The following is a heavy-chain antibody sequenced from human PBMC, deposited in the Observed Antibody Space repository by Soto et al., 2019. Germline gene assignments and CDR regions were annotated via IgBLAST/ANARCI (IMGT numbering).Heavy chain of an antibody. CDR3: ARGGCSTGTCCDY. CDR1: GLSFSEYD. J-gene: IGHJ4*02. CDR2: ISYDGRKQ. D-gene: IGHD3-10*02. V-gene: IGHV3-30*03. Sequence: QVELVESGGGVVQPGRSLRLSCAASGLSFSEYDMHWVRQAPGKGLEWVAVISYDGRKQFYGDSVKGRFTISRDNSKETLSLQMNSLSADDTALYYCARGGCSTGTCCDYWGQGTLVTVSS.